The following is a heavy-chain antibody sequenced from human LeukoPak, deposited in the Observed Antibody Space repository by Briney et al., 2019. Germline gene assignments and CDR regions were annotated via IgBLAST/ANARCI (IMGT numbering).Heavy chain of an antibody. CDR1: GYTFTSYY. V-gene: IGHV1-46*01. D-gene: IGHD1-26*01. CDR3: ARGARVVGALDAFDI. Sequence: GASVKVSCKASGYTFTSYYMHWVRQAPGQGLEWMGIINPSGGSTSYAQKSQGRVTMTRDTSTSTVYMELSSLRSEDTAVYYCARGARVVGALDAFDIWGQGTMVTVSS. J-gene: IGHJ3*02. CDR2: INPSGGST.